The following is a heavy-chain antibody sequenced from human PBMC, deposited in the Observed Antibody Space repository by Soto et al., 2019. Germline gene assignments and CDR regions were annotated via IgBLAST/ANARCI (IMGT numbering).Heavy chain of an antibody. J-gene: IGHJ3*02. CDR1: GGSGGSFSGYY. Sequence: SETLSLTCAVYGGSGGSFSGYYWSWIRQPPGKGLEWIGEINHSGSTNYNPSLKSRVAISAATSNNQFSLKLISVTAADTAVYFCARHMMGVATISIWGQGTMVTVSS. D-gene: IGHD5-12*01. CDR3: ARHMMGVATISI. V-gene: IGHV4-34*01. CDR2: INHSGST.